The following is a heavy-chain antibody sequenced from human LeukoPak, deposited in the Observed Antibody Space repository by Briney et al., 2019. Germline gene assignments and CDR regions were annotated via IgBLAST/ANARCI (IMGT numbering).Heavy chain of an antibody. CDR2: MNPNSGNT. J-gene: IGHJ4*02. CDR3: ARGGWIQLWRAIDY. CDR1: GYTFTSYD. Sequence: ASVKVSCKASGYTFTSYDINWVRQATGQGLEWMGWMNPNSGNTGYAQKFQGRVTMTRNTSISTAYMELSSLRSEDTAVYYCARGGWIQLWRAIDYWGQETLVTVSS. D-gene: IGHD5-18*01. V-gene: IGHV1-8*01.